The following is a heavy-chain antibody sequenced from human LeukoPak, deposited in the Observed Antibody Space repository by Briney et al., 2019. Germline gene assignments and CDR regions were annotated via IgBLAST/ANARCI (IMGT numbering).Heavy chain of an antibody. CDR2: ISPRGDIT. CDR1: GFIFSNHG. J-gene: IGHJ5*01. Sequence: LAGGSLRLSCAASGFIFSNHGMNWVRQAPGKGLEWVSGISPRGDITYYTDSVKGRFTVSRDNFKNTVHLQVNSLRPEDTAVYFCAKDDAWIRFASWGQGILVTVSS. V-gene: IGHV3-23*01. CDR3: AKDDAWIRFAS. D-gene: IGHD5-12*01.